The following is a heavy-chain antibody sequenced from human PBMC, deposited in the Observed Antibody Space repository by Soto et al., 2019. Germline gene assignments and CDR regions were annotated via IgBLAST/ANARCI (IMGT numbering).Heavy chain of an antibody. J-gene: IGHJ6*02. CDR3: AREATVEGMDV. CDR2: IYPSGNT. Sequence: QVQLQESGPGLVKPSQTLSLTCTVSGDSISSDGYYWSWIRQHPGKGLEWIGYIYPSGNTYYNPSLKSRVPIAADASNNQVSLKVSSVTATDTAVYCCAREATVEGMDVWGYGPTVTVS. D-gene: IGHD1-26*01. V-gene: IGHV4-31*03. CDR1: GDSISSDGYY.